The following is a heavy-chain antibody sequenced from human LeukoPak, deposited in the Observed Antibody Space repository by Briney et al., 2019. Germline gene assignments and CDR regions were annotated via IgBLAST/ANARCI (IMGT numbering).Heavy chain of an antibody. CDR2: IKEDGSAQ. CDR1: GGSLNGHY. J-gene: IGHJ5*02. Sequence: ETLSLTCAVYGGSLNGHYWSWIRQPPGKGLEWVANIKEDGSAQYYVGSVKGRFTISRDNAKNSLNLQMNSLRAEDTAVYYCATSSNAPGNHWGQGTLVTVSS. CDR3: ATSSNAPGNH. D-gene: IGHD2-2*01. V-gene: IGHV3-7*01.